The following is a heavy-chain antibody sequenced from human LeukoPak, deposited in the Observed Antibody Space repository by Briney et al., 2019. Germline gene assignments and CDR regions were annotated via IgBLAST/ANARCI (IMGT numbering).Heavy chain of an antibody. CDR2: IYYSGST. CDR1: GGSISSGGYY. V-gene: IGHV4-31*03. Sequence: SETLSLTCTVSGGSISSGGYYWSWIRQHPGKGLEWIGYIYYSGSTYYNPSLKSRVTISVDTSKNQFSLKLSSVTAADTAVYYCARDGQRWSLDYWGQGTLVTVSS. CDR3: ARDGQRWSLDY. D-gene: IGHD5-24*01. J-gene: IGHJ4*02.